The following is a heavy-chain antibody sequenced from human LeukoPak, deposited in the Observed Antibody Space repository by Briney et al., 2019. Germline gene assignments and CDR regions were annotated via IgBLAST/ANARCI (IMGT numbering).Heavy chain of an antibody. CDR1: GGSISSYY. V-gene: IGHV4-59*12. Sequence: PSETLSLTCTVSGGSISSYYWSWIRQPPGKGLEWIGYIYYSGSTNYNPSLKSRVTISVDTSKNQFSLKLSSVTAADTAVYYCARRSYSSGSHFGYWGQGTLVTVSS. D-gene: IGHD3-22*01. J-gene: IGHJ4*02. CDR3: ARRSYSSGSHFGY. CDR2: IYYSGST.